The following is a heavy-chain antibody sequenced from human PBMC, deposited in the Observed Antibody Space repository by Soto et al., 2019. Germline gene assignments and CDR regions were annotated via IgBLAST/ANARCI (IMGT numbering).Heavy chain of an antibody. V-gene: IGHV3-30*14. CDR3: ARGGTGDFWSGYPHEGGMDV. CDR1: AFTFSSYA. J-gene: IGHJ6*02. D-gene: IGHD3-3*01. CDR2: ISYDGSNK. Sequence: GGSLRLSCAASAFTFSSYAMHWVRQAPGKGLEWVAGISYDGSNKYYADSVKGRFTISRDSSKTSLYLQMNSLRAEDTAVYYCARGGTGDFWSGYPHEGGMDVWGQGTTVTVSS.